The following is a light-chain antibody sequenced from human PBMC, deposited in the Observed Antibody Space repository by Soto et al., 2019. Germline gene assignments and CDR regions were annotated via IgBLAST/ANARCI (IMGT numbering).Light chain of an antibody. V-gene: IGLV1-47*01. CDR3: AAWDDSLSVL. Sequence: QSVLTQPPSASGTPGQRVTISCSGSSSNIGSHYVYWYQQLPGTAPKLLIYWNSQRPSGVPDRFSGSKSGTSASLAISGLRSEDEADYYCAAWDDSLSVLFGGGTKLTVL. CDR1: SSNIGSHY. CDR2: WNS. J-gene: IGLJ2*01.